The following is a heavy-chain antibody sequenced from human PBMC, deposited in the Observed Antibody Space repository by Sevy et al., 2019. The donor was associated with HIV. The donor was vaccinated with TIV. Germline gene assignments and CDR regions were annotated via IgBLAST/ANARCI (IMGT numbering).Heavy chain of an antibody. CDR2: IYYSGST. D-gene: IGHD2-2*02. J-gene: IGHJ4*02. Sequence: SETLSLTCTVSGGSISSYYWSWIRQPPGKGLEWIGYIYYSGSTNYNPSLKSRVTISVDTSKNQFSLKLSSVTAADTAVYYCARSRSYCSSTSCYTYYFDYWGQGTLVTVSS. V-gene: IGHV4-59*01. CDR3: ARSRSYCSSTSCYTYYFDY. CDR1: GGSISSYY.